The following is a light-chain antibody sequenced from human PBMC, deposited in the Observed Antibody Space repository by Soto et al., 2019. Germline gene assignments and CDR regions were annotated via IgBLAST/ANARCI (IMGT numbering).Light chain of an antibody. V-gene: IGKV1-5*03. CDR3: QQYNCYSQFWT. Sequence: DIQMTQSPSTLSASVGDRVTITCRASQSITTWLAWYQHKPGKAPKLLIYRASNLQSGVPSRFSGSGSGTEFTLTISSLQPDDFATYYCQQYNCYSQFWTFGQGTKVEIK. CDR2: RAS. CDR1: QSITTW. J-gene: IGKJ1*01.